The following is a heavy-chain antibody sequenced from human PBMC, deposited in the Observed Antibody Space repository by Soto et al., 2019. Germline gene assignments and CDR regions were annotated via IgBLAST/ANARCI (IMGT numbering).Heavy chain of an antibody. CDR2: ISGSGSTT. CDR3: AKDQRRYFGSGSYIDY. D-gene: IGHD3-10*01. V-gene: IGHV3-23*01. CDR1: GFIFSRYA. J-gene: IGHJ4*02. Sequence: EVQLLESGGGLVQPGGSLRLSCAASGFIFSRYAMNWVRQAPGEGLEWVSAISGSGSTTYYADSVKGRFTISRDNSRNTLYLQMKSLRAEDTAVYYCAKDQRRYFGSGSYIDYWGQETLVTVSS.